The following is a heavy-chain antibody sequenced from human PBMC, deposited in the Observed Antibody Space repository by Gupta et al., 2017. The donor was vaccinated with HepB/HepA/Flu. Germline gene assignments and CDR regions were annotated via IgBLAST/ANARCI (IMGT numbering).Heavy chain of an antibody. CDR1: GGSISSYY. V-gene: IGHV4-59*01. CDR3: ARGDYDFWSGYFGY. D-gene: IGHD3-3*01. Sequence: QVQLQESGPGLVKPSETLSLTCTVSGGSISSYYWSWIRQPPGKGLEWIGYIYYSGSTNYNPSRKSRVTISVDTSKNQFSLKLSSVTAADTAVYYCARGDYDFWSGYFGYWGQGTLVTVSS. CDR2: IYYSGST. J-gene: IGHJ4*02.